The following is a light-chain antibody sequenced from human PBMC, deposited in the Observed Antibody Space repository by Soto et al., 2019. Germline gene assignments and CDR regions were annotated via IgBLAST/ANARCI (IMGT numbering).Light chain of an antibody. CDR3: QSYNTARPT. CDR2: AAS. CDR1: QAISNS. V-gene: IGKV1-27*01. Sequence: DIQMTQAPSSLSASIGDRVALPCRASQAISNSLAWYQQKPGKPPQFLIYAASTLQSVGPSLFSGSGAGTDFTLTISGLQPEDLATYYCQSYNTARPTFGQGTRLEIK. J-gene: IGKJ5*01.